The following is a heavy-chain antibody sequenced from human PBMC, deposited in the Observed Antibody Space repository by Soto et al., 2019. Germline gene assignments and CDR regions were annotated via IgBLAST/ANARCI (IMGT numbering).Heavy chain of an antibody. CDR2: ISAYNGNT. D-gene: IGHD3-3*01. J-gene: IGHJ3*02. Sequence: ASVKVSCTASGYTFTSYGISWVRQAPGQGLEWMGWISAYNGNTKYSQKFQGRVTIAGDTSASTAYMELSSLRSEDTAVYYCARASGAFDIWGQGTMVT. CDR3: ARASGAFDI. CDR1: GYTFTSYG. V-gene: IGHV1-18*01.